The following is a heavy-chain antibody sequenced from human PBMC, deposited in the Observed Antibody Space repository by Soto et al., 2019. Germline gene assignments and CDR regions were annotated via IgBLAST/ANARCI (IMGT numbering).Heavy chain of an antibody. CDR1: GYTFNTYY. D-gene: IGHD2-21*02. J-gene: IGHJ4*02. CDR2: IHPSGGGT. V-gene: IGHV1-46*02. CDR3: ARGGHIAVVTASFDY. Sequence: QVQLVQSGAEVKKPGASVKVSCKPSGYTFNTYYLHWVRQAPGQALEWMGVIHPSGGGTTYAQKCLGRVTVTRDTSARTVFMELSSLRSDDTAVDYCARGGHIAVVTASFDYWGQGTLVTVSS.